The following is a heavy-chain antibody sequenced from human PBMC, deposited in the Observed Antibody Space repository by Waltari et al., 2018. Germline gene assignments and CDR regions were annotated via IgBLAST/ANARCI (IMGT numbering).Heavy chain of an antibody. CDR3: AREGGYCSGGSCYYDFDY. CDR2: IYYSGST. Sequence: QLQLQESGPGLVKPSETLSLTCTVSGGSISSSSYYWGWIRQPPGKGLEWIGSIYYSGSTYYNPSLKSRVTISVDTSKNQFSLKLSSVTAADTAVYYCAREGGYCSGGSCYYDFDYWGQGTLVTVSS. CDR1: GGSISSSSYY. D-gene: IGHD2-15*01. J-gene: IGHJ4*02. V-gene: IGHV4-39*07.